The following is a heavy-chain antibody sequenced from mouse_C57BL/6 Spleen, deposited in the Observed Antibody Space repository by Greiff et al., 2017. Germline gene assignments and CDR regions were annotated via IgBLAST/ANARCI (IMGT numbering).Heavy chain of an antibody. CDR2: INPNYGTT. Sequence: EVKLQESGPELVKPGASVKISCKASGYSFTDYNMNWVKQSNGKSLEWIGVINPNYGTTSYNQKFKSKATLTVDKSSSTAYMQLSSLTSEDSAVYYCAIRRDWGAMDYWGQGTSVTVSS. V-gene: IGHV1-39*01. CDR3: AIRRDWGAMDY. CDR1: GYSFTDYN. J-gene: IGHJ4*01.